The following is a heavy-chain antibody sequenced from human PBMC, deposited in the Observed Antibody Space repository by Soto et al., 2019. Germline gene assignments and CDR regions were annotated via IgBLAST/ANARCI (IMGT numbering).Heavy chain of an antibody. J-gene: IGHJ4*02. CDR2: IKEDASEE. D-gene: IGHD1-26*01. Sequence: EVQLVQSGGDLVQPGGSLRLSCVASGFTFSTYWMTWVRQAPGMGLEWVAGIKEDASEEAYVDSVKGRFSISKDNAKSSLYLQLNILIAEDTAVYYCATAISSPFSDFDSWGQGSLVTVSS. CDR1: GFTFSTYW. V-gene: IGHV3-7*01. CDR3: ATAISSPFSDFDS.